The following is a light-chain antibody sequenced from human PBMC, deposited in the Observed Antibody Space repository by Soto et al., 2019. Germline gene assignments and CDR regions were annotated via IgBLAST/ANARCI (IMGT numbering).Light chain of an antibody. Sequence: EIVLTQSPATLSLSPGERATLSCRASESVSSYLVWYQQKPGQAPRLLIYDASNRATGIPARFSGSGSGTHFTLTVRSLEPEDFAVYYCQQRSNWPFTFGPGPKVEIK. CDR1: ESVSSY. CDR3: QQRSNWPFT. CDR2: DAS. V-gene: IGKV3-11*01. J-gene: IGKJ3*01.